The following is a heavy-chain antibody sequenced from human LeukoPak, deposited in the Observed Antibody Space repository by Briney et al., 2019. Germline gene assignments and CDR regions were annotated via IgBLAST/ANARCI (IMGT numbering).Heavy chain of an antibody. CDR2: ISAYNGNT. J-gene: IGHJ4*02. Sequence: ASVKVSCKASGGTFTSYGISWVRQAPGQGLEWMGWISAYNGNTNYAQKLQGRVTMTTDTSTSTAYMELRSLRSDDTAVYYCARDMPQEIVGAYWGQGTLVTVSS. V-gene: IGHV1-18*01. D-gene: IGHD1-26*01. CDR3: ARDMPQEIVGAY. CDR1: GGTFTSYG.